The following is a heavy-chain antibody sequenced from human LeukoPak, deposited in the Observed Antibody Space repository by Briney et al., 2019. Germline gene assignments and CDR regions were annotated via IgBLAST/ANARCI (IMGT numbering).Heavy chain of an antibody. V-gene: IGHV1-2*02. J-gene: IGHJ6*03. CDR1: GYTFTGYY. D-gene: IGHD3-10*01. Sequence: ASVNVSCKASGYTFTGYYMHWVRQAPGQGLEWMGWINPNSGGTNYAQKFQGRVTMTRDTSISTAYMELSRLRSDDTAVYYCARVGDYYYGSGSYSDYYYMDVWGKGTTVTISS. CDR2: INPNSGGT. CDR3: ARVGDYYYGSGSYSDYYYMDV.